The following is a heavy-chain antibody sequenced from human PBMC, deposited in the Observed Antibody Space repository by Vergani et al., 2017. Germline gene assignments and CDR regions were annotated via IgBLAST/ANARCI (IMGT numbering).Heavy chain of an antibody. CDR2: IYYSGST. J-gene: IGHJ5*02. V-gene: IGHV4-61*01. CDR1: GGSVSSGSYY. D-gene: IGHD6-13*01. CDR3: ARDRAQQLARGARGFDP. Sequence: QVQLQESGPGLVKPSETLSLTCTVSGGSVSSGSYYWSWIRQPPGMGLEWIGYIYYSGSTNYNPSLKSRVTISVDTSKNQFSLKLSSVTAADTAVYYCARDRAQQLARGARGFDPWGQGTLVTVSS.